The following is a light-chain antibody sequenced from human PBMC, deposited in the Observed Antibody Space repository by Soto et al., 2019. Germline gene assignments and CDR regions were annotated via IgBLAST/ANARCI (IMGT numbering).Light chain of an antibody. J-gene: IGKJ1*01. CDR1: QTISSW. CDR2: KAS. CDR3: QHYNSYSAA. Sequence: DIQMTQSPSTLSGSVGDRVTITCRASQTISSWLAWYQQKPGKAPKLLIYKASTLKSGVPSRCSGSGSGTEFTLTISSLQPDDVATYYCQHYNSYSAAFGQGTKVQLK. V-gene: IGKV1-5*03.